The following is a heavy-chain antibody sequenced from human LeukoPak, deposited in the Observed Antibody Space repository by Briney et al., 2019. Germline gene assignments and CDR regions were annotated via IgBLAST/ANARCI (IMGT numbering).Heavy chain of an antibody. CDR3: ARESNYYDSSGYFSYFDY. CDR2: ISYDGSNK. J-gene: IGHJ4*02. V-gene: IGHV3-30*07. Sequence: PGRSLRLSCAASGFTFSSYAMHWVRQAPGKGLEWVAVISYDGSNKYYADSVKGRFTISRDNSKNTLYLQMNSLRAEDTAVYYCARESNYYDSSGYFSYFDYWGQGTLVTVSS. CDR1: GFTFSSYA. D-gene: IGHD3-22*01.